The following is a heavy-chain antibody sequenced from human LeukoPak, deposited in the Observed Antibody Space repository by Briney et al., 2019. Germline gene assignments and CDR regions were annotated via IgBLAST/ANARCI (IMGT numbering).Heavy chain of an antibody. CDR2: INHSGST. V-gene: IGHV4-34*01. CDR3: ASSLRAGALSFFDY. Sequence: SETPSLTCAVYGGSFSGYYWSWIRQPPGKGLEWIGEINHSGSTNYNPSLKSRVTISVDTSKNQFSLKLSSVTAADTAVYYCASSLRAGALSFFDYWGQGTLVTVSS. CDR1: GGSFSGYY. J-gene: IGHJ4*02. D-gene: IGHD3-10*01.